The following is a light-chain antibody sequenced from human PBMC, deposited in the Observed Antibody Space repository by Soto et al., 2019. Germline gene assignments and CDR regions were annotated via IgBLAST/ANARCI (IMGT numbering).Light chain of an antibody. Sequence: EIVMTQSPATLSVSPGERATLSCRASQSVRSNLAWYQQKPGQAPRLLIYGASTRATGIPARFSGSGSGTELTLTISSLQSEDFAVYYCQQYNNWPTWTFGQGTKVEIK. CDR2: GAS. CDR1: QSVRSN. J-gene: IGKJ1*01. V-gene: IGKV3-15*01. CDR3: QQYNNWPTWT.